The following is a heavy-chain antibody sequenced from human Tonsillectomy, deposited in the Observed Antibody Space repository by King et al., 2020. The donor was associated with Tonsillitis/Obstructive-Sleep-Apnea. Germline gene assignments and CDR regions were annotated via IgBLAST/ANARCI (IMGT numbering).Heavy chain of an antibody. CDR2: IYYSGST. CDR1: GGSISSYY. CDR3: ARHRREGRVPGELDY. J-gene: IGHJ4*02. V-gene: IGHV4-59*08. D-gene: IGHD3-10*01. Sequence: QLQESGPGLVKPSETLSLTCTVSGGSISSYYWSWIRQPPGKGLEWIGYIYYSGSTNYNPSLKSRVTISVDTSKNHFSLKLSSLTAADTAVYYCARHRREGRVPGELDYWGQGTLVTVSS.